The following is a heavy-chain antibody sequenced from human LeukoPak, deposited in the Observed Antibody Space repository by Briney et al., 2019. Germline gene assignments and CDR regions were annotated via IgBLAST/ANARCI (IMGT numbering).Heavy chain of an antibody. CDR1: GFTFSSYS. V-gene: IGHV3-48*04. CDR2: ISSSSSTI. Sequence: GGSLRLSCAASGFTFSSYSMNWVRQAPGKGLEWVSYISSSSSTIYYADSVKGRFTISRDNAKNSLYLQMNSLRAEDTAVYYCARDWTKRAYYFDYWGQGTLVTVSS. CDR3: ARDWTKRAYYFDY. J-gene: IGHJ4*02. D-gene: IGHD3/OR15-3a*01.